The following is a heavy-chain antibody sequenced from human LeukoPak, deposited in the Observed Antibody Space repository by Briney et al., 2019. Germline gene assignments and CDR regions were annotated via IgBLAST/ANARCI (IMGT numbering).Heavy chain of an antibody. Sequence: ASVKVSCKASGYTFTSYYMHWVRQAPGQGLEWMGIIDPSGGSTSYAQKFQGRVTMTRDTSTSTVYMELSSLRSEDTAVYYCARDCQDLGYYYGMDVWGQGTTVTVSS. D-gene: IGHD3-16*01. CDR2: IDPSGGST. CDR3: ARDCQDLGYYYGMDV. V-gene: IGHV1-46*01. CDR1: GYTFTSYY. J-gene: IGHJ6*02.